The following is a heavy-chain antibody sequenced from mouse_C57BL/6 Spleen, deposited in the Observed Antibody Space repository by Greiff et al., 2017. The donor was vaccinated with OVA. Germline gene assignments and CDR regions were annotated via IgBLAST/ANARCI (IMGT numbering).Heavy chain of an antibody. CDR1: GFTFSDYY. J-gene: IGHJ3*01. V-gene: IGHV5-12*01. Sequence: EVQLVESGGGLVQPGGSLKLSCAASGFTFSDYYMYWVRQTPEKRLEWVAYISNGGGSTYYPDTVKGRFTISRDNAKNTLYLQMSRLKSEDTAMYYCARAYYSNLAWFAYWGQGTLVTVSA. CDR3: ARAYYSNLAWFAY. CDR2: ISNGGGST. D-gene: IGHD2-5*01.